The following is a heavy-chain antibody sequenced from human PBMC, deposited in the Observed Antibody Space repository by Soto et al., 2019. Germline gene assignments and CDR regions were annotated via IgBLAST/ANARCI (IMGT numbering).Heavy chain of an antibody. V-gene: IGHV3-30-3*01. CDR3: ARGVWSTGYYFDY. Sequence: PGGSLRLSCAASGFTFSSYAMHWVRQAPGKGLEWVAVISYDGSNKYYADSVKGRFTISRDNSKNTLYLQMNSLRAEDTAVYYCARGVWSTGYYFDYWGQGTLVTVSS. CDR2: ISYDGSNK. CDR1: GFTFSSYA. J-gene: IGHJ4*02. D-gene: IGHD6-19*01.